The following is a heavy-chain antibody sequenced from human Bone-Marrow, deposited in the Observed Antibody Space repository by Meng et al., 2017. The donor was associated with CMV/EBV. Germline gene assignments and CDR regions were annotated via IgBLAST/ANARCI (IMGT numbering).Heavy chain of an antibody. CDR2: ISSSSSYI. D-gene: IGHD3-22*01. J-gene: IGHJ4*02. Sequence: GGSLRLSCAASGFTFSSYSMNWVRQAPGKGLEWVSSISSSSSYIYYADSVKGRFTISRDNAKNSLYLQMNSLRAEDTAVYYCARGVYYYDSSGYYYEAPLDYWGQGPLVTVSS. CDR3: ARGVYYYDSSGYYYEAPLDY. CDR1: GFTFSSYS. V-gene: IGHV3-21*01.